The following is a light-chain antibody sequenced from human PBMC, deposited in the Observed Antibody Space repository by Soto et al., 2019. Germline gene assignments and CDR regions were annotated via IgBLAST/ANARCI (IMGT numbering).Light chain of an antibody. Sequence: DIQMTQSPSSLSASVGDRVTITCRARQGISNYLAWYQQKPGKVPKLLIYAASTLQSGVPSRFSGSGSGTDFTLTISSLQPEDVATYYCQKYNSVPPWTVGQGTKVEIK. V-gene: IGKV1-27*01. J-gene: IGKJ1*01. CDR2: AAS. CDR1: QGISNY. CDR3: QKYNSVPPWT.